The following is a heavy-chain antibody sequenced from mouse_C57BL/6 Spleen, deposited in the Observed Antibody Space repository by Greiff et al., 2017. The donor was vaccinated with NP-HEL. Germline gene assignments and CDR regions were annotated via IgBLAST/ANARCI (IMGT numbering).Heavy chain of an antibody. J-gene: IGHJ1*03. Sequence: EVLLVESGPGLVKPSQSLSLTCSVTGYSITSGCYWNWIRQFPGNKLECVDYISYDGSNHYNPSLKNQISMTRDTSKNQVFLTLNSVTTEDTPTYYGATECYYGSSYGYPDVWGTGTTVTVSS. V-gene: IGHV3-6*01. CDR2: ISYDGSN. D-gene: IGHD1-1*01. CDR1: GYSITSGCY. CDR3: ATECYYGSSYGYPDV.